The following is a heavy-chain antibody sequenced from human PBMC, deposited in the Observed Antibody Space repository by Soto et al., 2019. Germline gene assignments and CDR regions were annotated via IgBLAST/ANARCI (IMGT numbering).Heavy chain of an antibody. CDR1: GFTFSSYA. J-gene: IGHJ5*02. CDR3: AREWTYYDILTGYYPEGWFDP. V-gene: IGHV3-74*01. Sequence: EVQLLESGGGLVQPGGSLRLSCAASGFTFSSYAMSWVRQAPGKGLEWVSRINSDGSSTSYADSVKGRFTISRDNAKNTLYLQMNSLRAEDTAVYYCAREWTYYDILTGYYPEGWFDPWGQGTLVTVSS. D-gene: IGHD3-9*01. CDR2: INSDGSST.